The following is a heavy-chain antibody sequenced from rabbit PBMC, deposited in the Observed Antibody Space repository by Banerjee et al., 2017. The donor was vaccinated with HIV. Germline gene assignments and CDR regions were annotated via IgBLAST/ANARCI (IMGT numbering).Heavy chain of an antibody. CDR1: GFSFGSYYY. V-gene: IGHV1S40*01. CDR2: IYTGSGST. Sequence: QSLEESGGDLVKPGSSLTLTCTASGFSFGSYYYMCWVRQAPGKGLEWIACIYTGSGSTYYASWAKGRFTISKTSSTTVTLQMTSLTAADTATYFCARDAGSDYRGYYFDLWGQGTLVTVS. J-gene: IGHJ4*01. D-gene: IGHD4-2*01. CDR3: ARDAGSDYRGYYFDL.